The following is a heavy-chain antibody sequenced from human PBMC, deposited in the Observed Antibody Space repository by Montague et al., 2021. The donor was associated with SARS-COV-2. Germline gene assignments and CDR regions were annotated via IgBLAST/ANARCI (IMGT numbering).Heavy chain of an antibody. Sequence: SETLSLTCTVSGGFISSYYWSWIRQPPGKGLEWIGYIYYSGSTNYNPSLKSRVTISVDTSKNQFSLKLSSVTAADTAVYYCAKHFPETVFGGVIHPGGMDVWGQGTTVTVSS. V-gene: IGHV4-59*08. CDR2: IYYSGST. CDR3: AKHFPETVFGGVIHPGGMDV. CDR1: GGFISSYY. D-gene: IGHD3-3*01. J-gene: IGHJ6*02.